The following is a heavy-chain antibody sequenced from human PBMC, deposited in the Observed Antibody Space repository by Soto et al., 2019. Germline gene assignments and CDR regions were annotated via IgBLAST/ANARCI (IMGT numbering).Heavy chain of an antibody. CDR3: ARAGSIVAVPAAILFDY. CDR1: GYTFTNYG. Sequence: ASVKVSCKASGYTFTNYGISWVRQATGQGVEWMGWISGYNGNTNYAQKLQGRVTMTTDTSRSTAYMELRSLRSDDTAVYYRARAGSIVAVPAAILFDYWGQGTLVTSPQ. D-gene: IGHD2-2*02. J-gene: IGHJ4*02. CDR2: ISGYNGNT. V-gene: IGHV1-18*01.